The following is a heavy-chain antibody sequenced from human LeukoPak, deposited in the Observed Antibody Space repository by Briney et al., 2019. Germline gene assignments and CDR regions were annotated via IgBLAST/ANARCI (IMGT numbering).Heavy chain of an antibody. Sequence: VGSLRLSCAPSEFTFDDYAMHWVRQAPGKGLEWVSLISGDGGSTYYADSVKGRFTISRDNSKNSLYPQMNSLRTEDTALYYCAKDSGSPSRMWAAAGTSEYFQHWGQGTLVTVSS. D-gene: IGHD6-13*01. CDR3: AKDSGSPSRMWAAAGTSEYFQH. CDR2: ISGDGGST. J-gene: IGHJ1*01. V-gene: IGHV3-43*02. CDR1: EFTFDDYA.